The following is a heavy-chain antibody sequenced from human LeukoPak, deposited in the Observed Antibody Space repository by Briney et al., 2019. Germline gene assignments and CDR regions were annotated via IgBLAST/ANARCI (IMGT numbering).Heavy chain of an antibody. V-gene: IGHV1-69*05. J-gene: IGHJ4*02. CDR2: IIPIFGTA. CDR1: GGTSSSYA. Sequence: GASVKVSCKASGGTSSSYAISWVRQAPGQGLEWMGRIIPIFGTANYAQKFQGRVTITTDESTSTAYMELSSLRSEDTAVYYCASTRSYYDSSGYFPYWGQGTLVTVSS. CDR3: ASTRSYYDSSGYFPY. D-gene: IGHD3-22*01.